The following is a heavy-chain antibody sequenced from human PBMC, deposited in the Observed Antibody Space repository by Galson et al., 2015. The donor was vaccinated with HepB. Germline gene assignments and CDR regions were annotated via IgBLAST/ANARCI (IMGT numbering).Heavy chain of an antibody. CDR1: GGTFSSYT. CDR2: IIPILGIA. J-gene: IGHJ5*02. D-gene: IGHD4-23*01. Sequence: SVKVSCKASGGTFSSYTISWVRQAPGQGLEWMGRIIPILGIANYAQKFQGRVTITADKSTSTAYMELSSLRSEDTAVYYCARGSTVVTFRPERFDPWGQGTLVTVSS. V-gene: IGHV1-69*02. CDR3: ARGSTVVTFRPERFDP.